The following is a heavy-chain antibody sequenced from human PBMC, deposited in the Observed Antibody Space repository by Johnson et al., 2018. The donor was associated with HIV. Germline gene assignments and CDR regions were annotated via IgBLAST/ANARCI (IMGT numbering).Heavy chain of an antibody. V-gene: IGHV3-30*04. Sequence: QVQLVESGGGVVQPGRSLRLSCAASGFIFSSYAVHWVRQAPGKGLEWVAVISDDGTNKFYADSVKGRFTISRDNSKNTLYLQMNSLRAEDTAVYYCARDLYYYDTSGYYLNGPDAFDIWGQGTMVTVSS. J-gene: IGHJ3*02. CDR2: ISDDGTNK. CDR3: ARDLYYYDTSGYYLNGPDAFDI. D-gene: IGHD3-22*01. CDR1: GFIFSSYA.